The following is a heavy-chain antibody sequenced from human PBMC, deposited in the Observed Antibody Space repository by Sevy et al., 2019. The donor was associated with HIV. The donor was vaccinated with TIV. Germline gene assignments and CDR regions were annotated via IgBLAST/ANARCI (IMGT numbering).Heavy chain of an antibody. D-gene: IGHD5-12*01. CDR1: GFTVSSNY. CDR2: IYSAGTT. Sequence: GGSLRLSCAASGFTVSSNYMSWVRQAPGKGLEWVSLIYSAGTTYYADSVKGRFTIFRDISKNTLYLQMNSLRAEDTATYYCARGNRDGYKLGYWGQGTLVTVSS. V-gene: IGHV3-53*01. CDR3: ARGNRDGYKLGY. J-gene: IGHJ4*02.